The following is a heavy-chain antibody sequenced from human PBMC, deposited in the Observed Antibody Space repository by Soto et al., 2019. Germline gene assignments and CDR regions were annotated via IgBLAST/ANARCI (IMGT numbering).Heavy chain of an antibody. Sequence: QVQLVQSGAEVKKPGASVKVSCKASGYTFTSYAMHWVRQAPGQRLEWMGWINAGNGNTKYSQKFQGRVTITRDTSASTAYMELSSLRSEDTAVYYCARGEHSALAAPYYYYMDVWGKGTTVTVSS. CDR3: ARGEHSALAAPYYYYMDV. J-gene: IGHJ6*03. CDR1: GYTFTSYA. V-gene: IGHV1-3*01. D-gene: IGHD6-13*01. CDR2: INAGNGNT.